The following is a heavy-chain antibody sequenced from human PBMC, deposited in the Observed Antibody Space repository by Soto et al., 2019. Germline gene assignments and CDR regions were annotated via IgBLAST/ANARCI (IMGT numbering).Heavy chain of an antibody. Sequence: QVQLVESGGGVVQPGRSLRLSCAASGFTFSSYGMHWVRQAPGKGLEWVAVISDDGSNKYYADSVKGRFTISRDNSKNTLYLQMNSLRAEDTAVYYCAKDGSSYSGSWYWLYYYYGMDVWGQGTTVTVSS. V-gene: IGHV3-30*18. D-gene: IGHD6-13*01. CDR1: GFTFSSYG. CDR3: AKDGSSYSGSWYWLYYYYGMDV. J-gene: IGHJ6*02. CDR2: ISDDGSNK.